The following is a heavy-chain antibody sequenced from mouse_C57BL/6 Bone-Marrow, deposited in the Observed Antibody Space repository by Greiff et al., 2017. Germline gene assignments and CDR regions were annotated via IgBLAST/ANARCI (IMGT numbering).Heavy chain of an antibody. D-gene: IGHD1-1*01. CDR1: GYTFTDYS. Sequence: VMLVESGAELVRPGASVKLSCKASGYTFTDYSINWVKQRPGQGLEWIASFHPGTDNTYSNEKFKGKATLTAEKSSSTAYMQLSRLTSEDSAVYFCARIYYYGSSPYYYAMDYAGQVNSANVHS. CDR3: ARIYYYGSSPYYYAMDY. V-gene: IGHV1-76*01. CDR2: FHPGTDNT. J-gene: IGHJ4*01.